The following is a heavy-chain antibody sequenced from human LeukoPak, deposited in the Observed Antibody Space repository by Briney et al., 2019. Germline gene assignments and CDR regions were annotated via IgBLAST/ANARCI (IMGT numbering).Heavy chain of an antibody. V-gene: IGHV1-18*04. Sequence: PRASVKVSCKASDYTFTSYDISWVRQAPGQGLEWMGWISAYNGNTNYPQKLQGRVTMTTDTSTSTAYMELRSLRSDDTAVYYCARLQANSYRMDVWGKGTTVTVSS. CDR1: DYTFTSYD. D-gene: IGHD1-1*01. J-gene: IGHJ6*04. CDR2: ISAYNGNT. CDR3: ARLQANSYRMDV.